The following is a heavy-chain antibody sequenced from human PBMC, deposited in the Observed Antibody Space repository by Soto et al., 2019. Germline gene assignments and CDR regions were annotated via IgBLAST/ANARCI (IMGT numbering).Heavy chain of an antibody. J-gene: IGHJ4*02. Sequence: SSETLSLTCTVSGGSMNNYYWSWIRQAPGKGLQYIGYISYMGTTNYNPSLKSRVTISVDTSKNQFSLKLTSVTAADTALYYCTKSGGRYVNSGYYGGDYDSWGRGTLVTVSS. V-gene: IGHV4-59*01. D-gene: IGHD3-22*01. CDR2: ISYMGTT. CDR1: GGSMNNYY. CDR3: TKSGGRYVNSGYYGGDYDS.